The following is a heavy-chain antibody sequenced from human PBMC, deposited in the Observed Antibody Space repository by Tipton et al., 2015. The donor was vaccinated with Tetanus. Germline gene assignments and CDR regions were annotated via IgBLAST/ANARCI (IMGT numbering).Heavy chain of an antibody. CDR2: ISWNSGSI. Sequence: SLRLSCAASGFTFDDYAMHWVRQAPGKGLEWVSGISWNSGSIDYADSVEGRFTISRDNAKYSLYLQMNSLRAEDTALYYCAKDISSCSGGSCRTNCFNYWGQGTLVTVSS. CDR3: AKDISSCSGGSCRTNCFNY. J-gene: IGHJ4*02. CDR1: GFTFDDYA. V-gene: IGHV3-9*01. D-gene: IGHD2-15*01.